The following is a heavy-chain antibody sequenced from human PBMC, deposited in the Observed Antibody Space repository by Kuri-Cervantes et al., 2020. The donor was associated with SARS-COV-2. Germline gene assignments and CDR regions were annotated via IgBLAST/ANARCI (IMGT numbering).Heavy chain of an antibody. V-gene: IGHV3-15*01. D-gene: IGHD3-3*01. Sequence: LSLTCAASGFTFSNAWMSWVRQAPGKGLEWVGRIKSKTDGGTTDYAAPVKGRFTISRDDSKNTLYLQMNSLKTEDTAVYYCARNGHERYSEFWSGYTPLVYWGQGTLVTVSS. CDR1: GFTFSNAW. CDR3: ARNGHERYSEFWSGYTPLVY. J-gene: IGHJ4*02. CDR2: IKSKTDGGTT.